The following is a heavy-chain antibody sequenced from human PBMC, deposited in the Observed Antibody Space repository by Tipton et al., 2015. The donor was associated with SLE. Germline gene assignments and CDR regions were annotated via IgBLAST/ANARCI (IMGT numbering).Heavy chain of an antibody. J-gene: IGHJ3*02. D-gene: IGHD6-6*01. V-gene: IGHV4-59*08. CDR2: VFYNGET. CDR3: ARHKDIWLVSAFDI. CDR1: RGSISSYY. Sequence: TLSLTCTVSRGSISSYYWSWIRQPPGQGLEWIGHVFYNGETNYNPSLKGRVTISLDTSKNQFSLKLTSVTAADTAVYYRARHKDIWLVSAFDIWGQGTMVTVSS.